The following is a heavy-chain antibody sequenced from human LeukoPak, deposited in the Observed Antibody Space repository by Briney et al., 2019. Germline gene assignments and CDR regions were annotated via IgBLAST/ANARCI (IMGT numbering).Heavy chain of an antibody. CDR1: GFTFSSYA. J-gene: IGHJ4*02. D-gene: IGHD3-22*01. CDR2: INPNSGGT. V-gene: IGHV1-2*02. CDR3: ARDSRGGYYDSSGYLDY. Sequence: PGGSLRLSCAASGFTFSSYAMHWVRQAPGQGLEWMGWINPNSGGTNYAQKFQGRVTMTRDTSISTAYMELSRLRSDDTAVYYCARDSRGGYYDSSGYLDYWGQGTLVTVSS.